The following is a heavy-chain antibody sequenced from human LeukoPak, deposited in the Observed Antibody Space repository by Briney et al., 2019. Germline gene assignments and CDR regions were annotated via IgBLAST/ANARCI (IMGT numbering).Heavy chain of an antibody. CDR2: IYHCGST. D-gene: IGHD3-22*01. CDR3: ARVRYYDSSGYYPSSYYFDY. J-gene: IGHJ4*02. V-gene: IGHV4-30-2*01. CDR1: GGSISSGGYS. Sequence: SETLSLTCAVSGGSISSGGYSWSWIRQPPGKGLEWIGYIYHCGSTYYNPSLKSRVTISVDRSKNQFSLKLSSVTAADTAVYYCARVRYYDSSGYYPSSYYFDYWGQGTLVTVSS.